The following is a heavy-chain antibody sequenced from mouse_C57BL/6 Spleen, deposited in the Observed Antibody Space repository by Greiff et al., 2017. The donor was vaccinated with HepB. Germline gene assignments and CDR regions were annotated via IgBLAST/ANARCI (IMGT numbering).Heavy chain of an antibody. Sequence: EVQLQQSGPELVKPGASVKIPCKASGYTFTDYNMDWVKQSHGKSLEWIGDINPNNGGTIYNQKFKGKATLTVDKSSSTAYMELRSLTSEDTAVYYCAREIYYYGSSYEVYAMDYWGQGTSVTVSS. CDR1: GYTFTDYN. V-gene: IGHV1-18*01. D-gene: IGHD1-1*01. CDR2: INPNNGGT. J-gene: IGHJ4*01. CDR3: AREIYYYGSSYEVYAMDY.